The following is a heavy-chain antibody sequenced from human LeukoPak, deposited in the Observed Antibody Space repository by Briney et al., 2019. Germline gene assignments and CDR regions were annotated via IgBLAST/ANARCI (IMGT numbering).Heavy chain of an antibody. D-gene: IGHD3-9*01. CDR1: GGSISSYY. V-gene: IGHV4-4*07. J-gene: IGHJ3*02. CDR3: ARAKDILTPTDAFDI. Sequence: SETLSLTCTVSGGSISSYYWSWIRQPAGKGREWIGRIYTSGSTNYNPSLKSRVTISVDKSKNQFYLKLSSVTAEDTAVYYCARAKDILTPTDAFDIWGQGTMVTVSS. CDR2: IYTSGST.